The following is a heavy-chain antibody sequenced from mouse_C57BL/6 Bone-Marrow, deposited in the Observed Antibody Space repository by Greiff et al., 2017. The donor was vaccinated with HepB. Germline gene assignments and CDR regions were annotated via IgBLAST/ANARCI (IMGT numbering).Heavy chain of an antibody. J-gene: IGHJ3*01. CDR1: GYTFTSYG. V-gene: IGHV1-81*01. CDR3: ARGYYGPWFAY. CDR2: IYPRSGNT. D-gene: IGHD1-1*01. Sequence: QVQLQQSGAELARPGASVKLSCKASGYTFTSYGISWVKQRTGQGLEWIGEIYPRSGNTYYNEKFKGKATLTADKSSSTAYMGLRSLTSEDSAVYFCARGYYGPWFAYWGQGTLVTVSA.